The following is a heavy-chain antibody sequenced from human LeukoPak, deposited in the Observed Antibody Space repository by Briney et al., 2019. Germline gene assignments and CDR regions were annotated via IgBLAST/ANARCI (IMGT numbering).Heavy chain of an antibody. CDR1: GYKFLSHG. D-gene: IGHD4-11*01. J-gene: IGHJ1*01. Sequence: ASVRVSCKTSGYKFLSHGISWVRQAPGQGLEWRGWIRADNGDTRFAQKFQGRFTMTTDTSTSTAHMELRSLRSDDAAVYYCARDWPTVIADFWGQGTLVTVSS. CDR3: ARDWPTVIADF. CDR2: IRADNGDT. V-gene: IGHV1-18*04.